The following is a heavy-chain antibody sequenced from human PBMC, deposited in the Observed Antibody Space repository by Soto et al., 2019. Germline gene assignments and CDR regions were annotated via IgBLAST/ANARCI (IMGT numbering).Heavy chain of an antibody. Sequence: EVQLLESGGGLVQPGGSLRLSCAASGFTFSIYAMTWVRQAPGKGLEWVSTISGSGDPTYYANSVKGRFTISKDNSKNTLYLQMNSLRAEDTAVYYCAKDRNVLVTAIIGSWGQGTLVTVSS. J-gene: IGHJ4*02. CDR2: ISGSGDPT. CDR3: AKDRNVLVTAIIGS. V-gene: IGHV3-23*01. D-gene: IGHD2-21*02. CDR1: GFTFSIYA.